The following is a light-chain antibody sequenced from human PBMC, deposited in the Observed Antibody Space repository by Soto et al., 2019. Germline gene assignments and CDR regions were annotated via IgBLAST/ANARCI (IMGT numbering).Light chain of an antibody. V-gene: IGLV2-18*02. CDR3: SSYTSTSRYV. J-gene: IGLJ1*01. Sequence: QSVLTQPPSGSGSPGQSVTISCTGTSSDVGKYDRVSWYQQPPGTAPKLIIYEVTNRPSGVPARFSGSKSGNTASLTISWLQAEDEADYYCSSYTSTSRYVFGAGTKVTVL. CDR1: SSDVGKYDR. CDR2: EVT.